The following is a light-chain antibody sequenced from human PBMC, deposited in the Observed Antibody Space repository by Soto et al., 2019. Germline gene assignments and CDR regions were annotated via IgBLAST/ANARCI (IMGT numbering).Light chain of an antibody. Sequence: DIQMTQSPSSLSASVGDRVTITCRASQSISSYLNWYQQKPGKAPKLLIYAASSLQSGVPSRFSGSGSGTDFTLTIGSLQPEDFATYYCQQGYSTPKTFGQGTKVDIK. J-gene: IGKJ1*01. CDR3: QQGYSTPKT. CDR1: QSISSY. CDR2: AAS. V-gene: IGKV1-39*01.